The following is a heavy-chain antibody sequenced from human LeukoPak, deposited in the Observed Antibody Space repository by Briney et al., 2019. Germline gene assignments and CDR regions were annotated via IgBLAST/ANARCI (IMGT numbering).Heavy chain of an antibody. V-gene: IGHV3-23*01. CDR2: ISDTGGTT. CDR1: GFTFSSYA. CDR3: AKVDPLIYSSLGWFDP. J-gene: IGHJ5*02. D-gene: IGHD6-19*01. Sequence: PGGSLRLSCAVSGFTFSSYAINWVRQAPGKGLEWASAISDTGGTTYYADSVKGRFTISRDNSKNTLYLHMNSLRVEDTAVYYCAKVDPLIYSSLGWFDPWGQGTLVTVSS.